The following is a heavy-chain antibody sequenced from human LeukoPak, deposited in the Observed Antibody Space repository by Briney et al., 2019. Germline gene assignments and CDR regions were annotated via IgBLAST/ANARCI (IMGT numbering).Heavy chain of an antibody. CDR3: AKRYCSSTSCLYIDY. J-gene: IGHJ4*01. CDR2: ISSSGRTI. D-gene: IGHD2-2*01. V-gene: IGHV3-48*03. CDR1: GFTFSSYE. Sequence: GGSLRLSCAASGFTFSSYEMNWVRQAPGKGLEWVSYISSSGRTIYYADSVKGRFTISRDNAENSLSLQMNSLRAEDTAVYYCAKRYCSSTSCLYIDYWGQGTLVTVSS.